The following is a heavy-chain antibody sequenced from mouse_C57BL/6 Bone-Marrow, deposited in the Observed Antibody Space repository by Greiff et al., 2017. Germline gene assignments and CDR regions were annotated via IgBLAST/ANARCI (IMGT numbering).Heavy chain of an antibody. CDR2: IWSDGST. J-gene: IGHJ4*01. V-gene: IGHV2-6-1*01. CDR1: GFSLTSYG. Sequence: QVQLQQSGPGLVAPSQSLSITCTVSGFSLTSYGVHWVRQPPGKGLEWLVVIWSDGSTTYNSALKSRLSISKDNSKSQVFLKMNSLQTDDTAMYYCARHDGNYYSYYAMDYWGQGTSVTVSS. CDR3: ARHDGNYYSYYAMDY. D-gene: IGHD2-1*01.